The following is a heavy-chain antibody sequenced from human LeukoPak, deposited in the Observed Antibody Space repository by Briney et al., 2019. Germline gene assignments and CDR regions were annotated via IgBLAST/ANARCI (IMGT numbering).Heavy chain of an antibody. J-gene: IGHJ4*02. V-gene: IGHV3-23*01. CDR1: GFTFSSSA. D-gene: IGHD2-15*01. CDR2: ISNNGGYT. CDR3: AKQLGYCSDGSCYFPY. Sequence: GGSLRLSCAASGFTFSSSAMSWVRQAPGEGLEWVSAISNNGGYTYYADSVQGRFTISRDNSKSTLCLQMNSLRAEDTAVYYCAKQLGYCSDGSCYFPYWGQGTLVTVSS.